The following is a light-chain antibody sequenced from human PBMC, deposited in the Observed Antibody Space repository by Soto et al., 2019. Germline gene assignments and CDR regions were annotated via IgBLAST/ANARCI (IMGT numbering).Light chain of an antibody. CDR3: AAWDDSLNGVL. Sequence: QSVLTQPPSASWTPGQRVTISCSGSSSNIGSNTVNLYQQLPGTAPKLLIYNSNQRPSGVPDRFSGSQSGTSASLAISGLQSEDEADYYCAAWDDSLNGVLFGGGTKVTVL. CDR1: SSNIGSNT. V-gene: IGLV1-44*01. CDR2: NSN. J-gene: IGLJ2*01.